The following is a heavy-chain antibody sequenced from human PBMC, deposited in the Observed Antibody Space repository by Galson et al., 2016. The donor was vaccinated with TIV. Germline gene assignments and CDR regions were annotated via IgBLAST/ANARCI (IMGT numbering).Heavy chain of an antibody. J-gene: IGHJ4*02. CDR3: ARVFADYYVDY. CDR2: IWYDGSDK. V-gene: IGHV3-33*08. Sequence: SLRLSCAASGFTFGSYGMHWVRQAPGKGLEWVAFIWYDGSDKNYGDSVKGPFTISRDNSKNTLYLQMNSLRAEDTAVYYCARVFADYYVDYWGQGTLVTVSS. CDR1: GFTFGSYG. D-gene: IGHD3-10*02.